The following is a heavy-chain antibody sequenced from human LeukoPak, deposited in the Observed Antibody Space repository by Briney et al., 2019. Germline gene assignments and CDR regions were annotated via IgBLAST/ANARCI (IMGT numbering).Heavy chain of an antibody. Sequence: PSETLSLTCTVSGGSISTYYWSWIRQPPGKGLEWIGYKYRTGSTNYSPSLKSRVTITPDTSKNQFSLRLTSVTAADTAVYYCAREGTYGWYNWFDPWGQGTLVTVSS. CDR3: AREGTYGWYNWFDP. CDR2: KYRTGST. CDR1: GGSISTYY. J-gene: IGHJ5*02. V-gene: IGHV4-59*01. D-gene: IGHD6-19*01.